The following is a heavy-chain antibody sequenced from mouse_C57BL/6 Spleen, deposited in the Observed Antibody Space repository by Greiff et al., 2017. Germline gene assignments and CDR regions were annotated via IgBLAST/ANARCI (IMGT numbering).Heavy chain of an antibody. J-gene: IGHJ1*03. CDR3: ARAETVVERWYFDV. CDR2: INPSTGGT. CDR1: GYSFTGYY. V-gene: IGHV1-42*01. Sequence: VQLQQSGPELVKPGASVKISCKASGYSFTGYYMNWVKQSPEKSLEWIGEINPSTGGTTYNQKFKAKATLTVDKSSSTAYMQLKSLTSEDSAVYYCARAETVVERWYFDVWGTGTTVTVSS. D-gene: IGHD1-1*01.